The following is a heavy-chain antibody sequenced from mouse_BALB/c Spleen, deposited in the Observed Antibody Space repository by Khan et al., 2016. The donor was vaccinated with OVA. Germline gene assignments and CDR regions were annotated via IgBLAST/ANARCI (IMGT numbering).Heavy chain of an antibody. CDR2: IAPGSGST. CDR1: GYTFTSYW. D-gene: IGHD1-1*01. J-gene: IGHJ4*01. V-gene: IGHV1S41*01. CDR3: ARSNYYGRSLYALDY. Sequence: DMVKPGASVKLSCKASGYTFTSYWINWIKQRPGQGLEWIGRIAPGSGSTNYNEMFKGKETLTVDTSSSTAYSQLSSLSSEDSAVYFCARSNYYGRSLYALDYWGQGTSVTVSS.